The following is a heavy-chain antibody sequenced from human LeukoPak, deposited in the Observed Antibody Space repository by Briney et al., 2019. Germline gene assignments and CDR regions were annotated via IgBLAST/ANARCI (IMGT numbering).Heavy chain of an antibody. CDR2: IWYDGSNK. Sequence: PGRSLRLSCAASGFTFSSYGMHWVRQAPGKGLEWVAVIWYDGSNKYYADSVKGRFTISRDNSKNTLYLQMNSLRAEDTAVYYCAKGDIVVVPNFDYWGQGTLVTVSS. D-gene: IGHD2-2*01. CDR3: AKGDIVVVPNFDY. J-gene: IGHJ4*02. CDR1: GFTFSSYG. V-gene: IGHV3-33*06.